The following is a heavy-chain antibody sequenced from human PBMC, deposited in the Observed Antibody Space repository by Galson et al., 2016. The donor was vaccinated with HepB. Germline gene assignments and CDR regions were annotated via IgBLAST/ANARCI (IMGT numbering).Heavy chain of an antibody. D-gene: IGHD3-10*01. CDR1: GFTFSSYS. J-gene: IGHJ5*02. Sequence: SLRLSCAASGFTFSSYSIHWVRQAPGKGLEWVSRTTGTNTYTYYADSVKGRFTISRDNAKNSLYLQMYSLTAEDTAVYYCTYGHYGTWGQGTLVTVSS. CDR3: TYGHYGT. CDR2: TTGTNTYT. V-gene: IGHV3-21*01.